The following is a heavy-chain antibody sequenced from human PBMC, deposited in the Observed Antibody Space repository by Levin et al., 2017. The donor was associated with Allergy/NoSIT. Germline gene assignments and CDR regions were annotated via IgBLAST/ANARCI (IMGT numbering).Heavy chain of an antibody. CDR1: GFTFSSYG. Sequence: GGSLRLSCAASGFTFSSYGMHWVRQAPGKGLEWVAVISYDGSNKYYADSVKGRFTISRDNSKNTLYLQMNSLRAEDTAVYYCAKDYCGGDCYSPHYWGQGTLVTVSS. J-gene: IGHJ4*02. V-gene: IGHV3-30*18. CDR3: AKDYCGGDCYSPHY. D-gene: IGHD2-21*02. CDR2: ISYDGSNK.